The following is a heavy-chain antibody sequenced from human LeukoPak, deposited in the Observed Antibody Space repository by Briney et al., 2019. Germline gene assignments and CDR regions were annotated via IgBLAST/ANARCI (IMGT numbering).Heavy chain of an antibody. D-gene: IGHD4-17*01. Sequence: SETLSLTCTVSGGSISSYYWSWIRQPAGKGLEWIGRIYTSGSTNYNPSLKSRVTISVDTSKNQFSLKLSSVTAADTAVYYCARAPQGGYGDYFSLGLNYYYYYMDVWGKGTTVTVSS. CDR1: GGSISSYY. V-gene: IGHV4-4*07. CDR2: IYTSGST. J-gene: IGHJ6*03. CDR3: ARAPQGGYGDYFSLGLNYYYYYMDV.